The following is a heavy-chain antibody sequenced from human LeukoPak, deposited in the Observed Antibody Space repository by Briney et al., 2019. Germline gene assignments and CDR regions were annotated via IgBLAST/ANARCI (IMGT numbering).Heavy chain of an antibody. CDR2: INPDTGDK. CDR1: GYTFTNYH. V-gene: IGHV1-8*03. CDR3: ARTTSMTASGYDY. Sequence: ASVKVSCKASGYTFTNYHINWVRQASGQGREWMTWINPDTGDKGYARKFQDRVTITTDTSISTAYMELSSLSSEDTAVYFCARTTSMTASGYDYWGQGTLVTVSS. J-gene: IGHJ4*02. D-gene: IGHD2-21*02.